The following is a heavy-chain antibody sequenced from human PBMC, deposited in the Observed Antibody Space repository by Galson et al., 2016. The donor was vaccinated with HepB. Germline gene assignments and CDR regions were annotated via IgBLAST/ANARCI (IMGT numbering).Heavy chain of an antibody. D-gene: IGHD3-16*01. CDR2: LFSSGAS. CDR3: EAYSDPFDV. CDR1: GFTVSGTY. J-gene: IGHJ3*01. V-gene: IGHV3-53*01. Sequence: SLRLSCAASGFTVSGTYMSWARQAPGKRLQWVSSLFSSGASFYTESLRGRFTVSRDTSTNTLYLQMNSLRADDSAVYYCEAYSDPFDVWGQGTVVTV.